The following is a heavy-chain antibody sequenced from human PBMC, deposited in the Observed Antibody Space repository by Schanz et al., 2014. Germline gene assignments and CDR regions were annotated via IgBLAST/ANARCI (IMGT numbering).Heavy chain of an antibody. Sequence: QVQLVQSGAEVKKPGSSVKVSCTASGGTFSSYTISWIRQAPGQGLEWMGRIIPILGIANYAQKFQGRVTNTADKSTSTAYMDLSSLRPEDTAVYYCARGGGPEDVFDIWGQGTILTVSS. CDR1: GGTFSSYT. J-gene: IGHJ3*02. D-gene: IGHD2-15*01. V-gene: IGHV1-69*02. CDR3: ARGGGPEDVFDI. CDR2: IIPILGIA.